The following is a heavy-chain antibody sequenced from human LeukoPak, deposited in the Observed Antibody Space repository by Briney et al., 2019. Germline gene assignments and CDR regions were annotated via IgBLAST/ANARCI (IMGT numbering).Heavy chain of an antibody. CDR2: ISWNSGSI. D-gene: IGHD6-13*01. V-gene: IGHV3-9*03. J-gene: IGHJ4*02. CDR3: AKGQQLVGAIDY. Sequence: GGSLRLSCAASGFTFSSYSMNWVRQAPGKGLEWVSGISWNSGSIGYADSVKGRFTISRDNAKNSLYLQMNSLRAEDMALYYCAKGQQLVGAIDYWGQGTLVTVSS. CDR1: GFTFSSYS.